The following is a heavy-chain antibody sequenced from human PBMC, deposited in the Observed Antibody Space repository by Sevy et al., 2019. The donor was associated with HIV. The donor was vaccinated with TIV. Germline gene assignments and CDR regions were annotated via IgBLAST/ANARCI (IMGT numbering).Heavy chain of an antibody. CDR3: AKSSKVDYFQH. CDR1: GFTFGSYG. V-gene: IGHV3-30*18. Sequence: GGSLRLSCAASGFTFGSYGMHWVRQAPGKGLEWVAVISYDGSNKYYADSVKGRFTISRDNSKNTLYLQMNSLRAEDTAVYYCAKSSKVDYFQHWGQGTLVTVSS. CDR2: ISYDGSNK. J-gene: IGHJ1*01.